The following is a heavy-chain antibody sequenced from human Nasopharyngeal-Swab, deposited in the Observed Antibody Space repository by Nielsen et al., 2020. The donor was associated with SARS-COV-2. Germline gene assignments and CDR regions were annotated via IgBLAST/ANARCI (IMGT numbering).Heavy chain of an antibody. CDR2: ISYDGSNK. Sequence: GESLKISCAASGFTLSTHAMHWVRQAPGKGLEWVSLISYDGSNKYYADSVKGRFTITRDNSKNTLFLQMNSLRAEDTAVYYCAKETTAVTLFFRKRSSYSMDVWGQGTTVTVS. CDR1: GFTLSTHA. J-gene: IGHJ6*02. CDR3: AKETTAVTLFFRKRSSYSMDV. D-gene: IGHD4-17*01. V-gene: IGHV3-30*18.